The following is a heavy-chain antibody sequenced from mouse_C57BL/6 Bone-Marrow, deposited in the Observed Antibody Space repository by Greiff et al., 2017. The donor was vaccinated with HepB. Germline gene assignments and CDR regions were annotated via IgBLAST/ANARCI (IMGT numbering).Heavy chain of an antibody. J-gene: IGHJ1*03. Sequence: EVNVVESGGGLVQPGGSLKLSCAASGFTFSDYGMAWVRQAPRKGPEWVAYISNLAYSIYYADTVTGRFTISRENAKNALYLEMSSLRSEDTAMYYCAGEGYYYGSSYWYFDVWGTGTTVTVSS. V-gene: IGHV5-15*01. D-gene: IGHD1-1*01. CDR1: GFTFSDYG. CDR3: AGEGYYYGSSYWYFDV. CDR2: ISNLAYSI.